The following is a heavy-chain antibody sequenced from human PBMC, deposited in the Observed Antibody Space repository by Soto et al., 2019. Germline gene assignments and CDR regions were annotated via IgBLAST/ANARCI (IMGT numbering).Heavy chain of an antibody. Sequence: PSETLSLTCTVSGGSISSYYWSWIRQPPGKGLEWIGYIYYSGSTNYNPSLKSRVTISVDTSKNQFSLKLSSVTAADTAVYYCARAPRYNWNYGYWFDPWGQGTLVTVSS. CDR3: ARAPRYNWNYGYWFDP. J-gene: IGHJ5*02. CDR1: GGSISSYY. V-gene: IGHV4-59*01. D-gene: IGHD1-7*01. CDR2: IYYSGST.